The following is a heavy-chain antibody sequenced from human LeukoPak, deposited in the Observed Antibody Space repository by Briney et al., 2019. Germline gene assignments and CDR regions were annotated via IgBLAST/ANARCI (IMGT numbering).Heavy chain of an antibody. Sequence: LSLTCTVSGGSISSSSYYMSWIRQAPGKGLEWVSYISSSGSTIYYADSVKGRFTISRDNAKNSLYLQMNSLRAEDTAVYYCARDTYYYDSSGYFSFDIWGQGTMVTVSS. CDR3: ARDTYYYDSSGYFSFDI. V-gene: IGHV3-11*01. J-gene: IGHJ3*02. D-gene: IGHD3-22*01. CDR2: ISSSGSTI. CDR1: GGSISSSSYY.